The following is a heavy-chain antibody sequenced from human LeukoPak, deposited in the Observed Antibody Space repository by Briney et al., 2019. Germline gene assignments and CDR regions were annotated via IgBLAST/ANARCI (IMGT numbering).Heavy chain of an antibody. J-gene: IGHJ5*02. D-gene: IGHD3-10*01. V-gene: IGHV3-48*01. CDR1: GFTFSSYS. Sequence: GGSLRLSCAASGFTFSSYSMNWVRQAPGKGLEWVSYISSSSSTIYYADSVKGRFTISRDNAKNSLYLQMNSLRAEDTAVYYCARWFGELLGFYNWFDPWGQGTLVTVSS. CDR2: ISSSSSTI. CDR3: ARWFGELLGFYNWFDP.